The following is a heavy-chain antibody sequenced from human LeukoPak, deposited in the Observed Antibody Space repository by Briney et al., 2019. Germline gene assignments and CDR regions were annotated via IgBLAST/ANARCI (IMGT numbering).Heavy chain of an antibody. CDR3: ARDLFFARFDA. CDR2: INQDGSEP. Sequence: RGSPRLSCVEHGVTLSEYWMCWVRQGLEKGPGWVANINQDGSEPHYVDSLKGRFTLSRDNAKNSLYLQMTSLRADDPAVYYCARDLFFARFDAWGQGTLVTVSS. J-gene: IGHJ5*02. CDR1: GVTLSEYW. D-gene: IGHD3-3*01. V-gene: IGHV3-7*01.